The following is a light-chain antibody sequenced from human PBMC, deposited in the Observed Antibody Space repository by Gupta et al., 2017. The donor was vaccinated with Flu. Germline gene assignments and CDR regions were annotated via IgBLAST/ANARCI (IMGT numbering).Light chain of an antibody. Sequence: DIQMTQSPSALSPSVGDRVTISCRASQSISNWLAWYQQKPGKAPKLLIYKASRGESGIPSRFSGSGSGTDFTLTISSLQPEDVASYYCQQYNHCPRTFGQGTXVEIK. V-gene: IGKV1-5*03. CDR1: QSISNW. CDR2: KAS. J-gene: IGKJ1*01. CDR3: QQYNHCPRT.